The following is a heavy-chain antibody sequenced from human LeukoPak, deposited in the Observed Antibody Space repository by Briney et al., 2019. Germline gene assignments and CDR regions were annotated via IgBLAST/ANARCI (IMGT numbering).Heavy chain of an antibody. V-gene: IGHV4-59*01. CDR1: GGSISSYY. J-gene: IGHJ4*02. Sequence: SETLSLTCTVSGGSISSYYWSWIRQPPGKGLEWIGYIYYSGSTNYNPSLKSRVTISVDTSKNQFSLKLGSVTAADTAVYYCARDRGSGSIFDYWGQGTLVTVSS. D-gene: IGHD3-10*01. CDR3: ARDRGSGSIFDY. CDR2: IYYSGST.